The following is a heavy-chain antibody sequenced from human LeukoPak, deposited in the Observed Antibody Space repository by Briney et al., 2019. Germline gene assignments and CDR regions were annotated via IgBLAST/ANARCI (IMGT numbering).Heavy chain of an antibody. CDR2: IYYSGST. CDR3: ASPLCSSTSCYETPFDY. D-gene: IGHD2-2*01. J-gene: IGHJ4*02. V-gene: IGHV4-39*01. Sequence: SETLSLTCTVSGGSISSSSYYWGWIRQPPGKGLEWIGSIYYSGSTYYNPSLKSRVTISVDTSKNQFSLKLSSVTTADTAVYYCASPLCSSTSCYETPFDYWGQGTLVTVSS. CDR1: GGSISSSSYY.